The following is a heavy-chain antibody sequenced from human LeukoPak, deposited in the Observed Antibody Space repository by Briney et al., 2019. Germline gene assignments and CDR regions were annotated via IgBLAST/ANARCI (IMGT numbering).Heavy chain of an antibody. CDR1: GDTFTGYY. V-gene: IGHV1-69*04. Sequence: ASVKVSCKASGDTFTGYYMHWVRQAPGQGLEWMGRIIPFLGIAHYAQKFQGRVTITADRSTSTANMELSSLRSEDTAVYYCAREGLDGTTGTTEIYYYGLDVWGQGTTVTVSS. CDR2: IIPFLGIA. CDR3: AREGLDGTTGTTEIYYYGLDV. D-gene: IGHD1-7*01. J-gene: IGHJ6*01.